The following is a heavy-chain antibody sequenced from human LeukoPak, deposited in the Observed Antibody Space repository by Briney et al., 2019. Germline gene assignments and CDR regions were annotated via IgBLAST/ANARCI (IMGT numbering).Heavy chain of an antibody. D-gene: IGHD2-8*02. CDR1: GFTLRGYT. J-gene: IGHJ4*02. CDR2: ISGSTSTI. V-gene: IGHV3-48*01. Sequence: PGGSLRLSCGASGFTLRGYTMNWVRQAPGKGLEWLSYISGSTSTIYYADSVKGRFTISRDNANNSLYLQMSSLRADDTAVYYCARGGRMQVLGYFDYWGQGTLVTVSS. CDR3: ARGGRMQVLGYFDY.